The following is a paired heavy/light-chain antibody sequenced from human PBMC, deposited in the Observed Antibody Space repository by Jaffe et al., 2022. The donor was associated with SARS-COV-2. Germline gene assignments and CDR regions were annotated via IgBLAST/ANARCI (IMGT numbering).Heavy chain of an antibody. D-gene: IGHD3-16*01. J-gene: IGHJ4*02. V-gene: IGHV1-18*01. CDR2: LSPYNGKT. Sequence: QVQLVQSGIEMKKPGATVKVSCKASGYKFVDYGISWVRQAPGQGLEWMGWLSPYNGKTDYVQRFQGRVTMTTDTPTSTAYMELRSLTSDDTAVYYCARDWGLIKSGGVVDYWGQGTLVTVSS. CDR3: ARDWGLIKSGGVVDY. CDR1: GYKFVDYG.
Light chain of an antibody. CDR2: GAS. CDR3: QQHHAYPT. Sequence: IQMTQSPSSLSASVGDRVTITCRASQDIRRDLAWFQQHPGKAPKRLIYGASTLHSGVPSRFSGSGSGTEFTLTISSLQPEDFATYVCQQHHAYPTFGQGTRVEVK. J-gene: IGKJ1*01. V-gene: IGKV1-17*01. CDR1: QDIRRD.